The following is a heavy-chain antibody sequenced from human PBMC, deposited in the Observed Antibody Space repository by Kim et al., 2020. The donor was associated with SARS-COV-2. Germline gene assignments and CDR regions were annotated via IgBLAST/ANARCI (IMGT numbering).Heavy chain of an antibody. CDR3: ARGGAAAGPANDY. J-gene: IGHJ4*02. D-gene: IGHD6-13*01. V-gene: IGHV7-4-1*02. CDR2: INTNTGNP. CDR1: GYTFTNYA. Sequence: ASVKVSCKASGYTFTNYAMKWVRQAPGQGLEWMGWINTNTGNPTYAQGFTGRFVFSLDTSVSTAYLQISSLKAEDTAVYYCARGGAAAGPANDYWGQGTLVTVSS.